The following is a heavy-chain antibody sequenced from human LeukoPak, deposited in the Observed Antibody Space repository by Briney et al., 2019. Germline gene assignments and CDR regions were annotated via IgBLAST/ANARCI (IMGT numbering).Heavy chain of an antibody. V-gene: IGHV1-46*01. J-gene: IGHJ5*02. CDR3: ARGGDFWSGYQAANNWFDP. D-gene: IGHD3-3*01. Sequence: ASVKVSCKASGYTFTSYYMHWVRQAPGQGLEWMGIINPSGGSTSYAQKSQGRVTMTRDTSTSTVYMELSSLRSEDTAVYYCARGGDFWSGYQAANNWFDPWGQGTLVTVSS. CDR2: INPSGGST. CDR1: GYTFTSYY.